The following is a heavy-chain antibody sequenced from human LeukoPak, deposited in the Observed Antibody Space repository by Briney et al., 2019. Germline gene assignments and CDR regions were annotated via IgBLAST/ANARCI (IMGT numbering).Heavy chain of an antibody. Sequence: GESLKISCKGSGYSFTSYWIGWVRQMPGKGLEWMGIIYPGDSDTRYSPSFQGQVTISADKSISTAYLQWSSLKASDTVMYYCARFRGLQGYYYYGMDVWGQGTTVTVSS. CDR3: ARFRGLQGYYYYGMDV. J-gene: IGHJ6*02. CDR1: GYSFTSYW. D-gene: IGHD3-10*01. V-gene: IGHV5-51*01. CDR2: IYPGDSDT.